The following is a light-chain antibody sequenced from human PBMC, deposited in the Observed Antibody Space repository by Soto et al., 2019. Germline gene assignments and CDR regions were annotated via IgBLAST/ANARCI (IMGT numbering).Light chain of an antibody. Sequence: IVLTQSPATLSVSPGERATLSRRASQSVSSNHLAWYQQKPGQAPRLLIYGGSSRATGIPARFSGSGSGTDFTLTISSLEPEDFALYHCQQCYNWPQWTFGQGTKVDIK. J-gene: IGKJ1*01. V-gene: IGKV3-11*01. CDR1: QSVSSN. CDR3: QQCYNWPQWT. CDR2: GGS.